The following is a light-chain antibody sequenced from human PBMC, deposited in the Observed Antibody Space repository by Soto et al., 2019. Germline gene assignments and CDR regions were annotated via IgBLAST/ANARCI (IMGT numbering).Light chain of an antibody. CDR1: SSDVGGYNY. CDR2: EVS. CDR3: SSYAVSTLG. Sequence: QSVLTQPPSASGSPGQSVTISCTGTSSDVGGYNYVSWYQQHPGKAPKLMIYEVSKRPSGVPDRFSGSKSGNTASLTVSGLQAEDEADYYCSSYAVSTLGFGTGTKVTVL. J-gene: IGLJ1*01. V-gene: IGLV2-8*01.